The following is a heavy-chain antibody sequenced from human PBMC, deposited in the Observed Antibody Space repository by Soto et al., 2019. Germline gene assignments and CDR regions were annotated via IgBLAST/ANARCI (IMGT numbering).Heavy chain of an antibody. J-gene: IGHJ4*02. Sequence: ASVKVSCKASGYTFTAYYIHWVRQAPGQGLEWMGWINPNGGGTKYAQKFQGRVTMTRVTSINTAYMELTRLTSDDTAVYYCARAVHTMIQGVRFRVDQWGQGTLVTVSS. V-gene: IGHV1-2*02. D-gene: IGHD3-10*01. CDR3: ARAVHTMIQGVRFRVDQ. CDR2: INPNGGGT. CDR1: GYTFTAYY.